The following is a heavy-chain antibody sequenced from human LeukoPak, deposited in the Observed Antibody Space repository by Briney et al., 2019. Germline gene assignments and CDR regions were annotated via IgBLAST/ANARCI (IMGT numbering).Heavy chain of an antibody. CDR3: ARDLRDYYDSSGYFFSFDY. J-gene: IGHJ4*02. V-gene: IGHV7-4-1*02. CDR1: GYTFTSYA. CDR2: INTNTGNP. Sequence: ASVTVSCKASGYTFTSYAMNWVRQAPGQGLEWMGWINTNTGNPTYAQGFTGRFVFSLDTSVSTAYLQISSLKAEDTAVYYCARDLRDYYDSSGYFFSFDYWGQRTLVTVPS. D-gene: IGHD3-22*01.